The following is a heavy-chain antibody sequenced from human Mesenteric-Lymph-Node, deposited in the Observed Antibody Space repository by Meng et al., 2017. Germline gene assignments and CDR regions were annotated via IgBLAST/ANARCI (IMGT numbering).Heavy chain of an antibody. Sequence: SDTLSLTCTVSGDSTSSDVYYRNWIRQPAGKGLEWIGRIYTSGNTNYNPSLKSRVTISVDTSKNQFSLKLSSVTAADTTVYYCARLAAAINYWGQGTLVTVSS. CDR1: GDSTSSDVYY. CDR3: ARLAAAINY. CDR2: IYTSGNT. J-gene: IGHJ4*02. D-gene: IGHD6-13*01. V-gene: IGHV4-61*02.